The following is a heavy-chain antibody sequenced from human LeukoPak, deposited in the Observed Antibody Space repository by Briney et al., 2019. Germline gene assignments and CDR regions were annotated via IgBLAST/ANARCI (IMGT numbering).Heavy chain of an antibody. J-gene: IGHJ5*02. V-gene: IGHV1-69*13. CDR3: ALRGVTRYNWNYGSVLRGFDP. CDR1: GGTFSSYA. CDR2: IIPIFGTA. D-gene: IGHD1-7*01. Sequence: SVKVSCKASGGTFSSYAISWVRQAPGQGLEWMGGIIPIFGTANYAQKFQGRVTITADESTSTAYMELSSLRSENTAVYYCALRGVTRYNWNYGSVLRGFDPWGQGTLVTVSS.